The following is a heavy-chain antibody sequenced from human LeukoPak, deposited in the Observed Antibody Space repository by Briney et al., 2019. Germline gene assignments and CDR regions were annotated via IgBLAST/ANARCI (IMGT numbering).Heavy chain of an antibody. CDR1: GFTFSSYG. D-gene: IGHD3-9*01. J-gene: IGHJ3*02. CDR2: ISYDGSNK. V-gene: IGHV3-30*18. Sequence: PGRSLRLSCAASGFTFSSYGMHWVRQAPGKGLEWVAVISYDGSNKYYADSVKGRFTISRDNSKNTLYLQMNSLRAEDTAVYYCAKTLYDILSRYAFDIWGQGTMVTVSS. CDR3: AKTLYDILSRYAFDI.